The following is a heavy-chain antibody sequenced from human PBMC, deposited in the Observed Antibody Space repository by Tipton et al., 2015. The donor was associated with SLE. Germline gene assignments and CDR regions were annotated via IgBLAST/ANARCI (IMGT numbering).Heavy chain of an antibody. J-gene: IGHJ6*03. CDR1: GGSFSGYY. D-gene: IGHD1-26*01. CDR2: INHSGRT. V-gene: IGHV4-34*01. Sequence: TLSLTCAVYGGSFSGYYWSWIRQPPGKGLEWIGEINHSGRTTYNPSLRSRVTISVDTSKNQFSLKLSSVTAADTAVYFCARVSGSYLYYYYYYYMDVWGKGTTVTVSS. CDR3: ARVSGSYLYYYYYYYMDV.